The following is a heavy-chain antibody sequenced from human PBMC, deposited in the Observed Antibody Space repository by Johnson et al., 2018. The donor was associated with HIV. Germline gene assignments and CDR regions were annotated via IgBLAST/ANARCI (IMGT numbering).Heavy chain of an antibody. CDR2: INSDGDST. CDR3: AKDIASGYTNGGTLDI. CDR1: GFTFNTNW. D-gene: IGHD6-19*01. Sequence: EQLVESGGDLVQPGGSLRLSCVGSGFTFNTNWMHWVRQAPGKGLVWVSRINSDGDSTYYADSVKGRFTISRDNSKNSLYLQMNSLRPEDTGLYYCAKDIASGYTNGGTLDIWGQGTMVTVSS. J-gene: IGHJ3*02. V-gene: IGHV3-74*01.